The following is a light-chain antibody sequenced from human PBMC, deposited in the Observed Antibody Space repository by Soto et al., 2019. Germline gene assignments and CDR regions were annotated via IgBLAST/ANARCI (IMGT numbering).Light chain of an antibody. Sequence: EIVLTQSPGTLSLSPGERATLSCRASQSVSSSYLAWYQQKPGQAPRLRIYGAASRASGIPDRFSGSGSGTDFTLTISRLELEDVAVYYCQQYGSSPLPWTFGQGTKVDIK. CDR2: GAA. CDR1: QSVSSSY. J-gene: IGKJ1*01. V-gene: IGKV3-20*01. CDR3: QQYGSSPLPWT.